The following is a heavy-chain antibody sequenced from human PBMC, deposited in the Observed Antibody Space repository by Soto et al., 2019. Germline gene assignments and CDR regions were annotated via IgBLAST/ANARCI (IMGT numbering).Heavy chain of an antibody. CDR2: INHSGST. CDR1: GGSFSGYY. CDR3: ARGSDSSGFNYFDY. D-gene: IGHD6-19*01. V-gene: IGHV4-34*01. Sequence: PSETLSLTGAVYGGSFSGYYWSWIRQPPGKGLEWIGEINHSGSTNYNPSLKSRVTISVDTSKNQFSLKLSSVTAADTAVYYCARGSDSSGFNYFDYWGQGTLVTVSS. J-gene: IGHJ4*02.